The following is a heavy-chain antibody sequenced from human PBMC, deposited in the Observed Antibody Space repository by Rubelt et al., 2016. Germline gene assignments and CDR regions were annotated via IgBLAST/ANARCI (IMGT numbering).Heavy chain of an antibody. CDR3: ARRPIAVAGLDY. CDR1: GVPFSVSY. Sequence: QVQLQKWVAGLLKLSETLYLTCAVYGVPFSVSYWSWIRQHPGKGRECIVSVYYVATTYYNPSIKNPASTYIKPSKHTSKTQFPRNLRSVTAADSAVYFCARRPIAVAGLDYWGQGTLVTVSS. D-gene: IGHD6-19*01. V-gene: IGHV4-34*11. J-gene: IGHJ4*02. CDR2: VYYVATT.